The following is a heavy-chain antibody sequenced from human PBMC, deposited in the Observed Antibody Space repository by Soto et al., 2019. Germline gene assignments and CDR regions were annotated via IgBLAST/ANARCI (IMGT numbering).Heavy chain of an antibody. CDR2: ISTYSGDT. Sequence: QVHLVQSGVEVKTPWASVKVSCQASGYTFFTYDIIWVRQAPGQGLEWMGWISTYSGDTKYAQKFQGRVIMTTDTSQTTAYLELRSLRSDDTAVYYCARHHGPTTSENWFDTWGQVTLVTVSS. V-gene: IGHV1-18*01. D-gene: IGHD5-12*01. J-gene: IGHJ5*02. CDR1: GYTFFTYD. CDR3: ARHHGPTTSENWFDT.